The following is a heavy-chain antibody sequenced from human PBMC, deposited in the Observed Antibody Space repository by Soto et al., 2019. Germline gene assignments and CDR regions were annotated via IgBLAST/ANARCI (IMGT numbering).Heavy chain of an antibody. CDR3: AATAISPGEGWFDH. CDR1: GGTFSSYA. D-gene: IGHD2-21*02. Sequence: SVKVSCKASGGTFSSYAISWVRQAPGQGLEWMGGIIPIFGTANYAQKFRGRVTITADKSTSTAYMELSSLRSEDTAVYYCAATAISPGEGWFDHWGQGSLVTVSS. V-gene: IGHV1-69*06. CDR2: IIPIFGTA. J-gene: IGHJ5*02.